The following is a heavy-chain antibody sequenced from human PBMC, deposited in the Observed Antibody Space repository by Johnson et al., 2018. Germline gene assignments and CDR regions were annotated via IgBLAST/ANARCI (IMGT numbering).Heavy chain of an antibody. CDR1: GFTFSTYS. Sequence: VQLVQSGGGLVKPGGSLRLSCTASGFTFSTYSMNWVRQAPGKGLEWVSSIRSSSTFIYYADSVKGRFTISRDKAKTSLDLQVRGLRAEDKATHYGARAPNSEQWLEQEFDYWGQGTVVTVSS. J-gene: IGHJ4*02. D-gene: IGHD6-19*01. V-gene: IGHV3-21*01. CDR2: IRSSSTFI. CDR3: ARAPNSEQWLEQEFDY.